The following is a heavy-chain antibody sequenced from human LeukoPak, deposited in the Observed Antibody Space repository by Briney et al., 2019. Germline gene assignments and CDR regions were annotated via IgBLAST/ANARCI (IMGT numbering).Heavy chain of an antibody. V-gene: IGHV3-74*03. CDR1: GFTFSSYV. J-gene: IGHJ4*02. CDR3: VRGYSIGPCGY. D-gene: IGHD2-21*01. CDR2: INSDGSST. Sequence: PAGSLRLSCAASGFTFSSYVWYWVRQAPGKGLEWVSRINSDGSSTTYADSMKGQFPIPGHNANNPLHLQRNGLRVEDTAVYYCVRGYSIGPCGYWGQGTLVTVSS.